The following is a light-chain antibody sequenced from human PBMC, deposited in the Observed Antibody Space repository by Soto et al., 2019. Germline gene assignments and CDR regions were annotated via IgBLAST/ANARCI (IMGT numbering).Light chain of an antibody. Sequence: QSALTQPASVSGSPGQSITISCTGTSSDVGSYNLVSWYQQHPGKAPKLMIYEGSKRPSGVSNRFSGSKSGNTASLTISGLQAEDYADYYCCSYAGSSTYVFGTGTKVTVL. CDR3: CSYAGSSTYV. V-gene: IGLV2-23*01. J-gene: IGLJ1*01. CDR2: EGS. CDR1: SSDVGSYNL.